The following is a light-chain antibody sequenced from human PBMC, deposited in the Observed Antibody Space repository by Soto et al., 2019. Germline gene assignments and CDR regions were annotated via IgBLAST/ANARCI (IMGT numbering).Light chain of an antibody. CDR2: GAS. V-gene: IGKV3-20*01. Sequence: EIVLTQSPGTLSLSPGERATLSCRASQSVSDNYVGWYQQKPGQAPRLLIYGASIRATGLPDRFSGSGCGTDFTLTISGLEPEDFAVYYRHQYATSPITSSQGTRLEMK. CDR3: HQYATSPIT. J-gene: IGKJ5*01. CDR1: QSVSDNY.